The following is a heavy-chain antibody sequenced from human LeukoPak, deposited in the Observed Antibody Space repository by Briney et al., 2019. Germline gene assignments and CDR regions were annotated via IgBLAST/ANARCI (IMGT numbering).Heavy chain of an antibody. Sequence: GGSLRLSCAASGFTFSSYWMSWVRQAPGKGLEWVANIKQDGSEKYYVDSVKGRFTISRDNAKNSLYLQMNSLRAEDTAVYYCARGMITFGGVIACIDYWGQGTLVTVSS. CDR2: IKQDGSEK. D-gene: IGHD3-16*02. J-gene: IGHJ4*02. CDR3: ARGMITFGGVIACIDY. CDR1: GFTFSSYW. V-gene: IGHV3-7*01.